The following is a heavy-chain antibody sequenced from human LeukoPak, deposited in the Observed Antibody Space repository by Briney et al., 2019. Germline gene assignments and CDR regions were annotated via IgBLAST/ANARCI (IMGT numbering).Heavy chain of an antibody. J-gene: IGHJ4*02. D-gene: IGHD5/OR15-5a*01. V-gene: IGHV3-23*01. CDR2: ISGSDYST. Sequence: PGGSLRLSCAASGFTFSSYAMTRVRQAPGKGLEWVSSISGSDYSTYYAASVKGRFTISRDNSKNTLSLQMNSLRAEDTAVYYCAKGGLSRAGLDYWGQGTLVTVSS. CDR3: AKGGLSRAGLDY. CDR1: GFTFSSYA.